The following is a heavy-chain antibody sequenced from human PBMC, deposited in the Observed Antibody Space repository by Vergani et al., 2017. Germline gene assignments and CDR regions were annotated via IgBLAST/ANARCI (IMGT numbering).Heavy chain of an antibody. CDR1: GFTFNSYA. Sequence: QLLESGGGLIQPGGSLRLSCAASGFTFNSYAMTWVRQAPGKGLEWVSGINNNGGSTYYADSVKGRFTISRDNSKNTLYLQMTDLRAEETDTYYCAKVCLSTSCPYGGGAFDVWGHGTMVTVSS. V-gene: IGHV3-23*01. CDR3: AKVCLSTSCPYGGGAFDV. CDR2: INNNGGST. D-gene: IGHD2-2*01. J-gene: IGHJ3*01.